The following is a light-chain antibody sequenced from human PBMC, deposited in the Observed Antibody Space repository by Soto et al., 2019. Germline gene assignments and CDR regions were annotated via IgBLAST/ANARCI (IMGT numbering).Light chain of an antibody. CDR1: QSVSSY. J-gene: IGKJ5*01. CDR2: EAS. Sequence: EIVLTQSPATLSLSPGERATLSCRASQSVSSYLAWYQQKPGQAPRLLIYEASNRATGIPARFSGSGSGTDFTLTLSSLEPEDFAVYYCQQRSNWPPTFGQGTRLEIK. CDR3: QQRSNWPPT. V-gene: IGKV3-11*01.